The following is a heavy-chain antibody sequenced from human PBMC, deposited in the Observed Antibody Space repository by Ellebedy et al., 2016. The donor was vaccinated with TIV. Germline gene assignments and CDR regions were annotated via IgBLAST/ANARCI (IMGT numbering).Heavy chain of an antibody. V-gene: IGHV4-39*01. J-gene: IGHJ5*02. D-gene: IGHD6-19*01. CDR3: ARQGGYSSGWYMDR. CDR2: IYYSGST. CDR1: GFTFSSYT. Sequence: ESLKISCAASGFTFSSYTMNWVRQPPGKGLEWIGSIYYSGSTYYNPSLKSRVTISVDTSKNQFSLKLSSVTAADTAVYYCARQGGYSSGWYMDRWGQGTLVTVSS.